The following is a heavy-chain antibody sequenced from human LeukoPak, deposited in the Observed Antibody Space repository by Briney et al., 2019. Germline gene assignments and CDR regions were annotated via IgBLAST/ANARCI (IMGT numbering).Heavy chain of an antibody. V-gene: IGHV3-30*18. CDR2: ISYDGSNK. Sequence: GGSLRLSCAASGFTFSSYGMLWVRQAPGKGLEGVAVISYDGSNKYYADSVKGRFTISRDNSKNTLYLQMNSLRAEDTAVYYCAKDRTTALGYYFDYWGQGTLVTVSS. CDR1: GFTFSSYG. J-gene: IGHJ4*02. D-gene: IGHD4-17*01. CDR3: AKDRTTALGYYFDY.